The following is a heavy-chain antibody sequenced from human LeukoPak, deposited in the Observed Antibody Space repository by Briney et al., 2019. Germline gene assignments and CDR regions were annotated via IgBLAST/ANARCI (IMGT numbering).Heavy chain of an antibody. CDR3: ARVPGIAAAGDRYFDY. V-gene: IGHV6-1*01. CDR2: TYYRSRWYN. D-gene: IGHD6-13*01. CDR1: GDSVSSNSAA. Sequence: SQTLSLTCAISGDSVSSNSAAWNWIRQSPSRGLEWLGRTYYRSRWYNEYALSVKSRTTIIPDTSKNHFSLQLNSVTPEDTAVYYCARVPGIAAAGDRYFDYWGQGTLVTVSS. J-gene: IGHJ4*02.